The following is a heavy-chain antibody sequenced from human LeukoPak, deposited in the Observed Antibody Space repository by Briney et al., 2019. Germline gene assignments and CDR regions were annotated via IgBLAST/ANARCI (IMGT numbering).Heavy chain of an antibody. CDR1: GGSISSYY. CDR2: IVYSGST. J-gene: IGHJ3*02. Sequence: PSETLSLTRTVSGGSISSYYWSWIRQPPGQGLEWIGFIVYSGSTNYNPSLKSRVTISIDTSNNQLSLKLSSVTAADTAVYYCARHREMDSYEAFDMWGQGTMVTVSS. D-gene: IGHD5-24*01. CDR3: ARHREMDSYEAFDM. V-gene: IGHV4-59*08.